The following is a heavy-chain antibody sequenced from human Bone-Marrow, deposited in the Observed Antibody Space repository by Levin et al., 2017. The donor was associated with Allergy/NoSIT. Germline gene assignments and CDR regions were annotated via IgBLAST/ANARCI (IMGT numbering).Heavy chain of an antibody. CDR1: GFTVSSNY. V-gene: IGHV3-53*01. CDR3: ARVINSSGWSHGDY. D-gene: IGHD6-19*01. CDR2: IYSGGST. J-gene: IGHJ4*02. Sequence: SCAASGFTVSSNYMSWVRQAPGKGLEWVSVIYSGGSTYYADSVKGRFTISRDNSKNTLYLQMNSLRAEDTAVYYCARVINSSGWSHGDYWGQGTLVTVSS.